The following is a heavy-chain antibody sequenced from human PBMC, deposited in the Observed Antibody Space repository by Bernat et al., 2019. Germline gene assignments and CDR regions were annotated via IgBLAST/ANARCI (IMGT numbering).Heavy chain of an antibody. D-gene: IGHD6-13*01. CDR2: ISYDGSNK. J-gene: IGHJ5*02. Sequence: QVQLVESGGGVVQPGRSLRLSCAASGFTFSSYGMHWVRQAPGKGLEWVAVISYDGSNKYYADSVKGRFTISRDNSKNTLYLQMNSLRAEDTAVYYCAKDLQLARDCLGGRFDPWGQGTLVTVSS. CDR3: AKDLQLARDCLGGRFDP. V-gene: IGHV3-30*18. CDR1: GFTFSSYG.